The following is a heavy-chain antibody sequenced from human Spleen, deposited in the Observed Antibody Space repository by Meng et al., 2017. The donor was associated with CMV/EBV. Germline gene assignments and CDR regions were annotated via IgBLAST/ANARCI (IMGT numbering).Heavy chain of an antibody. CDR3: ARDPSPYYDILTGYYSNWFDP. CDR1: YS. V-gene: IGHV3-21*01. J-gene: IGHJ5*02. D-gene: IGHD3-9*01. CDR2: ISSSSSYI. Sequence: YSMNWVRQAPGKGLQWVSSISSSSSYIYYADSVKGRFTISRDNAKNSLYLQMNSLRAEDTAVYYCARDPSPYYDILTGYYSNWFDPWGQGTLVTVSS.